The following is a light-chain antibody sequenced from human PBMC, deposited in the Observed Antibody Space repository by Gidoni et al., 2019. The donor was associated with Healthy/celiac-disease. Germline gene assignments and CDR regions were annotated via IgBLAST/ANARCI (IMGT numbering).Light chain of an antibody. Sequence: DIVMTQSPLPLPVTPGEPASISCRSSQSLLHSNGYNYLDWYLQKPGQSPQLLIYLGSNRASGVPDRFSGSGSGTDFTLKISRVEAEDVGVYYCMQALQTPPLTFXGXTKVEIK. CDR3: MQALQTPPLT. CDR2: LGS. J-gene: IGKJ4*01. V-gene: IGKV2-28*01. CDR1: QSLLHSNGYNY.